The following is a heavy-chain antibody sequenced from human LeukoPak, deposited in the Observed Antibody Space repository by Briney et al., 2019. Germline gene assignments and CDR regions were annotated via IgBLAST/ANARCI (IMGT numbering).Heavy chain of an antibody. Sequence: SETLSLTCTVSGDSISSSFYYWGWIRRPPGKGLEWIGSIYYGGGTHYNPSLKSRATIFLDTSMNQFSLRLTSVTAADTAVYYCARTPNYDPVDYWGQGTLVTVSS. D-gene: IGHD3-22*01. CDR3: ARTPNYDPVDY. CDR1: GDSISSSFYY. J-gene: IGHJ4*02. CDR2: IYYGGGT. V-gene: IGHV4-39*01.